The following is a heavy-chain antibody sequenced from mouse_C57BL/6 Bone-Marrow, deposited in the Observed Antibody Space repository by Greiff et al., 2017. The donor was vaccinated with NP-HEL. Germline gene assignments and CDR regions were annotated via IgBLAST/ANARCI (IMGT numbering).Heavy chain of an antibody. V-gene: IGHV1-74*01. Sequence: QVQLQQPGAELVKPGASVKVSCKASGYTFTSYWMHWVKQRPGQGLEWIGRIHPSDSDTNYNQKFKGKATFTVDKSSSTTYIQCSSLTSEDSAVYYCATAALYDGYPWFAYWGQGTLVTVSA. CDR2: IHPSDSDT. J-gene: IGHJ3*01. CDR3: ATAALYDGYPWFAY. CDR1: GYTFTSYW. D-gene: IGHD2-3*01.